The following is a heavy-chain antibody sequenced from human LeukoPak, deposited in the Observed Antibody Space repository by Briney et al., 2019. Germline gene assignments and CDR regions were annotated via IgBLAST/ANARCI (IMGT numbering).Heavy chain of an antibody. V-gene: IGHV4-59*01. CDR1: GGSISTYY. J-gene: IGHJ4*02. D-gene: IGHD5-18*01. CDR2: IYYSGST. Sequence: SETLSLTCTVSGGSISTYYWSWIRQPPGTGLEWIGYIYYSGSTNYNPSLKSRVTISVDTSKNQFSLNLSSVTAADTAVYYCARGDSYGLVDYWGQGTLVTVSS. CDR3: ARGDSYGLVDY.